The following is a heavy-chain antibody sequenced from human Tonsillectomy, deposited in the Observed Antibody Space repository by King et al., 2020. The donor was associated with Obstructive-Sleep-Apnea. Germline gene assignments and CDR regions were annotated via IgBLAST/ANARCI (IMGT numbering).Heavy chain of an antibody. Sequence: QLQESGPGLVKPSETLSLTCTVSGDSISSYYWTWIRQPPGNGLEWIGYIFYTGTTNYNPSLKSRVTMSVDTSNKQFSLKLTSVTAADTAVYYCARDWASRRYFDLWGRGTLVTVSS. CDR1: GDSISSYY. D-gene: IGHD3-16*01. J-gene: IGHJ2*01. V-gene: IGHV4-59*01. CDR2: IFYTGTT. CDR3: ARDWASRRYFDL.